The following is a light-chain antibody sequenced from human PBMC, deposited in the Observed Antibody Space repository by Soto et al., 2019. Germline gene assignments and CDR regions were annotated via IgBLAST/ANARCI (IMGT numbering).Light chain of an antibody. J-gene: IGLJ1*01. CDR2: ANN. CDR3: QSYDSSRSPLYV. CDR1: RSNIGAGYD. Sequence: QSVLTQPPSVSVAPGQRVSISCTGSRSNIGAGYDVHWYQHLPGTAPKLLIYANNNRPSGVPDRFSGSKSGTSASLAITGLQAEDEADYYCQSYDSSRSPLYVFGTGTKVTVL. V-gene: IGLV1-40*01.